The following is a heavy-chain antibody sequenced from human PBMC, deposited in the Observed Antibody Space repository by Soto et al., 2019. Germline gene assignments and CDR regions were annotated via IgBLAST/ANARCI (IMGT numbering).Heavy chain of an antibody. V-gene: IGHV3-23*01. Sequence: GSLRLSCAASGFTFSSYVMNWVRQAPGKGLEWVSGISGSGAGTYYADSVKGRFTISRDNSKNTLYLQMNNLRAEDTAVYYCAKFSGGGSRAPYDYWGQGTLVTVSS. CDR3: AKFSGGGSRAPYDY. CDR2: ISGSGAGT. CDR1: GFTFSSYV. J-gene: IGHJ4*02. D-gene: IGHD2-15*01.